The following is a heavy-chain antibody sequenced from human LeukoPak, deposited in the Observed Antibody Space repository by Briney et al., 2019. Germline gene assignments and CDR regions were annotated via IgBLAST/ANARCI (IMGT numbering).Heavy chain of an antibody. CDR1: GFTFTNDF. CDR2: MKVDGSDI. D-gene: IGHD3/OR15-3a*01. CDR3: ARDLNGDFSGTRYFDY. J-gene: IGHJ4*02. Sequence: GGSLRLSCAASGFTFTNDFMTWVRQAPGKGLEWVANMKVDGSDIHYADSVKGRFTISRDNAKNSLYLQMNSLRAEDTAVYYCARDLNGDFSGTRYFDYWGQGTLVTVSS. V-gene: IGHV3-7*01.